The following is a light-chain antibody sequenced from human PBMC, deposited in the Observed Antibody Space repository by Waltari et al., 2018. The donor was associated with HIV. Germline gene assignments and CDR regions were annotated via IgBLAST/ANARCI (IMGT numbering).Light chain of an antibody. CDR2: DVS. Sequence: QSALTQPAPVSGSPGQSITIPCTRTNHDSGRHNLLSWYQQHPGNAPKHMIYDVSNRPSGVSNRFSGSKCGNTASLAISGLQAEDEADYYCSSYTSSSTLAWVFGGGTKLTVL. J-gene: IGLJ3*02. V-gene: IGLV2-14*01. CDR3: SSYTSSSTLAWV. CDR1: NHDSGRHNL.